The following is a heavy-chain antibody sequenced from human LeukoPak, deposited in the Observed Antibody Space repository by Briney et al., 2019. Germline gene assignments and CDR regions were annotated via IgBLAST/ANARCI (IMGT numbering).Heavy chain of an antibody. CDR2: ISVYNVNT. V-gene: IGHV1-18*01. Sequence: ASVKVSCKASGCTFTSYGISWVRQAPGQGLEWMGWISVYNVNTNYAQKFQGRVTMTTDTSTSTAYMELRSLRSDDTAVYYCARVLSGTTALDYWGQGTLVTVSS. CDR3: ARVLSGTTALDY. J-gene: IGHJ4*02. D-gene: IGHD1-20*01. CDR1: GCTFTSYG.